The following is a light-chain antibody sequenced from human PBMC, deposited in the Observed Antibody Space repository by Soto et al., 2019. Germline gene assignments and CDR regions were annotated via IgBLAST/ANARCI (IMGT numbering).Light chain of an antibody. CDR1: SSNIGANYD. J-gene: IGLJ2*01. CDR3: QSSDGSLIGSVV. V-gene: IGLV1-40*01. CDR2: GNS. Sequence: QSVLTQPPSVSGAPGQRVTISCTGSSSNIGANYDVHWYQQLPGTAPKLLIYGNSNRPSGVPDRFSGSKSGTSASLAITGLQAEDEADYYCQSSDGSLIGSVVFGGGTKLTVL.